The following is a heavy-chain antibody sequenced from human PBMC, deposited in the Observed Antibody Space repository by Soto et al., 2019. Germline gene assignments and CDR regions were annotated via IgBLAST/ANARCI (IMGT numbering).Heavy chain of an antibody. CDR1: GNTFTNYY. CDR3: ARDFSGPKDY. CDR2: INPSGGST. D-gene: IGHD3-10*01. J-gene: IGHJ4*02. V-gene: IGHV1-46*01. Sequence: QVQLVQSGAEVKQPGASVRVSCKASGNTFTNYYMHWVRQAPGQGLEWMGIINPSGGSTTYAQKFKGRVTMPGDTSTSTVYMEVSSLRSEDTAMYYCARDFSGPKDYWGQGALVTVSS.